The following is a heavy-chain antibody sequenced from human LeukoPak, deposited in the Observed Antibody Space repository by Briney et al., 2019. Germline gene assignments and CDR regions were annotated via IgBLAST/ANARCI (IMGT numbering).Heavy chain of an antibody. D-gene: IGHD6-13*01. V-gene: IGHV3-33*01. Sequence: GGSLRLSCAASGFTFSSYGMHWVRQAPGKGLEWVAVIWYDGSNKYYADSVKGRFTISRDNSKNTLYLQMNSLRAEDTAVYYCARSPGYPLYYFDYWGQGTLVTVSS. CDR1: GFTFSSYG. J-gene: IGHJ4*02. CDR2: IWYDGSNK. CDR3: ARSPGYPLYYFDY.